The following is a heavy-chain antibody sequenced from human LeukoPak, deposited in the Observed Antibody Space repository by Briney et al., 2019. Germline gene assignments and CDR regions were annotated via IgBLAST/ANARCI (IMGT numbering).Heavy chain of an antibody. CDR2: IYYSGST. J-gene: IGHJ5*02. D-gene: IGHD6-13*01. Sequence: SETLSLTCTVSGGSISSSSYYWGWIRQPPGKGLEWIGSIYYSGSTYYNPSLKSRVTISVDTSKNQFSLKLSSVTAADTAVYYCARVRRIEYSTSGWFDPWGQGTLVTVSS. CDR3: ARVRRIEYSTSGWFDP. CDR1: GGSISSSSYY. V-gene: IGHV4-39*07.